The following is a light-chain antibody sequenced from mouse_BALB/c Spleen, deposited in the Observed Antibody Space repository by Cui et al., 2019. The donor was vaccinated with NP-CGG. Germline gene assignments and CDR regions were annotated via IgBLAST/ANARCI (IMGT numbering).Light chain of an antibody. CDR1: GAVTTSNY. CDR2: GTN. Sequence: QAVVTQDSALTTSPGETVTLTCRSTGAVTTSNYANWVQEKPDHLFTGLIGGTNNRAPGVPARFSGSLIGDKAALTITGAQTEDEAIYFCALWYSNHWVFGGGTKLTVL. V-gene: IGLV1*01. J-gene: IGLJ1*01. CDR3: ALWYSNHWV.